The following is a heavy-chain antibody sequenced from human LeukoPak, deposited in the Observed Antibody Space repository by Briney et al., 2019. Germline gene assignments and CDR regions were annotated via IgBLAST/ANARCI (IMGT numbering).Heavy chain of an antibody. Sequence: QPGGSLRLSCAASGFTFSRYGMHWVRQAPGKGLEWLAVISYDGTDKYYADSVKGRFTISRDNSKNTLYLQMNSLRAEDTAVYFCAGARSGDGFNLDYWGQGTLVTVSS. CDR1: GFTFSRYG. V-gene: IGHV3-33*01. CDR3: AGARSGDGFNLDY. D-gene: IGHD5-24*01. CDR2: ISYDGTDK. J-gene: IGHJ4*02.